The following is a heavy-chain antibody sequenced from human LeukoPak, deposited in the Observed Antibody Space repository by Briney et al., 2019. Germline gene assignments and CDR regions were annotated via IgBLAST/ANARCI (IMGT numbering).Heavy chain of an antibody. V-gene: IGHV3-20*04. J-gene: IGHJ4*02. Sequence: PRGSLRLSCAASGFTFDDYGMSWVRQAPGKGLEWVSGINWNGGSTGYADSVKGRFTISRDNAKNSLYLQMNSLRAEDTALYYCAREAEYTYYYDSSGYSAYYFDYWGQGTLVTVSS. CDR3: AREAEYTYYYDSSGYSAYYFDY. D-gene: IGHD3-22*01. CDR2: INWNGGST. CDR1: GFTFDDYG.